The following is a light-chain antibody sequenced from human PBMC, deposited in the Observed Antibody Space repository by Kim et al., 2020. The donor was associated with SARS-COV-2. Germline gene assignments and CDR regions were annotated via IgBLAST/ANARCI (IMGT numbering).Light chain of an antibody. CDR3: QKYNSAST. J-gene: IGKJ1*01. Sequence: DIQMTQSPSSLSASVGDRVTITCRASQGISNYLAWHQQKPGKVPKLLIYAASTLQSGVPSRFSGSGSGTDFTLTISSLQPEDVATYYCQKYNSASTFGQGTKVDIK. CDR1: QGISNY. V-gene: IGKV1-27*01. CDR2: AAS.